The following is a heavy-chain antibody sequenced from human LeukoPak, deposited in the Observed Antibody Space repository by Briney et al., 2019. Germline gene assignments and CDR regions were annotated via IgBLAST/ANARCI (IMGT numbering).Heavy chain of an antibody. V-gene: IGHV1-18*01. CDR3: ASGGGVPNYDILTGYGDAAFDI. CDR2: ISAYNGNT. CDR1: GYTFTSYG. D-gene: IGHD3-9*01. Sequence: EASVKVSCKASGYTFTSYGISWVRQAPGQGLEWMGWISAYNGNTNYAQKLQGRVTMTTDTSTSTAYMELRSLRSDDTAVYYCASGGGVPNYDILTGYGDAAFDIWGQGTMVTVSS. J-gene: IGHJ3*02.